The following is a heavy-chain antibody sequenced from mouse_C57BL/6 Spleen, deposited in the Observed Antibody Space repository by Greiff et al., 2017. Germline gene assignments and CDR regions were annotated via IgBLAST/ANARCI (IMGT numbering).Heavy chain of an antibody. V-gene: IGHV1-61*01. J-gene: IGHJ3*01. CDR1: GYTFTSYW. D-gene: IGHD1-1*01. Sequence: VKLQQPGAELVRPGSSVKLSCKASGYTFTSYWMDWVKQRPGQGLEWIGNIYPSDSETHYNQKFKDKATLTVDKSSSTAYMQLSSLTSEDSAVYYCARDYGSLFAYWGQGTLVTVSA. CDR3: ARDYGSLFAY. CDR2: IYPSDSET.